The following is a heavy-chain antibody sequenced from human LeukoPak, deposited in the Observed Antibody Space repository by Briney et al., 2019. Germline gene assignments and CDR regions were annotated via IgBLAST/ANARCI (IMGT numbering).Heavy chain of an antibody. V-gene: IGHV3-23*01. CDR1: EFDFSTHA. D-gene: IGHD1-26*01. CDR3: ANVGARDY. Sequence: GGSLRLSCAASEFDFSTHAMTWVRQAPGKGLEWVSAISISGTKTYYADSVKGRFTISRDNSKNTLYLQMNSLRAEDTAVYYCANVGARDYWGQGTLDTVSS. CDR2: ISISGTKT. J-gene: IGHJ4*02.